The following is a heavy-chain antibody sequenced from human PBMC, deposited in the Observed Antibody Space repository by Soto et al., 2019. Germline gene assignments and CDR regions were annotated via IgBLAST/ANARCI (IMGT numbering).Heavy chain of an antibody. CDR2: IKSTPDGGTT. V-gene: IGHV3-15*01. Sequence: EVQLVESGGGLVKPGGALRVSCAGSGFTFSNAWMSWVRQAPGKGLEWVGRIKSTPDGGTTDYPAPVEGRFSISRDDSKNTVYLQMNSLKTEDTAVYYCATGWYFDFWGRGTLVTVSS. CDR3: ATGWYFDF. J-gene: IGHJ2*01. CDR1: GFTFSNAW.